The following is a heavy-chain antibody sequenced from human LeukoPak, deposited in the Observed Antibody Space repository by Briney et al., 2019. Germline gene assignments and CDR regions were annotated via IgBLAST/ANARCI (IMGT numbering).Heavy chain of an antibody. D-gene: IGHD3-3*01. CDR1: GFTFSSYG. Sequence: GRSLRLSCAASGFTFSSYGMHWVRQAPGKGLEWVAVISYDGSNKYYADSVKGRFTISRDNSKNTLYLQTNSLRAEDTAVYYCAKDRDDFWSGYYTGNDYWGQGTLVTVSS. CDR3: AKDRDDFWSGYYTGNDY. V-gene: IGHV3-30*18. CDR2: ISYDGSNK. J-gene: IGHJ4*02.